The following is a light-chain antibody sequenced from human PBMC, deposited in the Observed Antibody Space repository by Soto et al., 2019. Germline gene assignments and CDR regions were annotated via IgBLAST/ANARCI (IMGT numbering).Light chain of an antibody. CDR3: MQGLENLT. CDR2: LGS. Sequence: SPLSLAVTPGEPASFSCRSSHSLLYSNAYNYLDWYLQKPGQSPQLLIYLGSHRASGVPDRFSGSGSGTNFTLKISRVEAEDVGVYYCMQGLENLTFGQGTRLEIK. CDR1: HSLLYSNAYNY. J-gene: IGKJ5*01. V-gene: IGKV2-28*01.